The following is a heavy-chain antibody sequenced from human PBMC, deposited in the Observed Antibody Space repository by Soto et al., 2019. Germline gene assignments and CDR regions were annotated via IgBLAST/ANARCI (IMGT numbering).Heavy chain of an antibody. V-gene: IGHV4-34*01. Sequence: PSETLSLTCAVYGGSFSGYYCNWIRQPPGKGLEWVGEVNHSGSTNYNPSLKSRVTISVDTSKNQISLKLSSVTAADTAVYYCARGSEYCGSISCYATLDYWGQGTLVTVSS. J-gene: IGHJ4*02. D-gene: IGHD2-2*01. CDR2: VNHSGST. CDR1: GGSFSGYY. CDR3: ARGSEYCGSISCYATLDY.